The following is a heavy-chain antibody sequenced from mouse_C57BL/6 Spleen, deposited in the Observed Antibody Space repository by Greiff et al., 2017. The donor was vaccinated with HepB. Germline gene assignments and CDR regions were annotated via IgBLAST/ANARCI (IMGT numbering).Heavy chain of an antibody. Sequence: QVQLQQSGAELLKPGASVKLSCKATGYTFTGYWIEWVKQRPGHGLEWIGEILPGSGSTNYNEKFKGKSTLTADTSSNTAYMQLSSLTTEDSAIYYCARPIYGYDGGYAMDYWGQGTSVTVSS. D-gene: IGHD2-2*01. V-gene: IGHV1-9*01. CDR1: GYTFTGYW. CDR2: ILPGSGST. CDR3: ARPIYGYDGGYAMDY. J-gene: IGHJ4*01.